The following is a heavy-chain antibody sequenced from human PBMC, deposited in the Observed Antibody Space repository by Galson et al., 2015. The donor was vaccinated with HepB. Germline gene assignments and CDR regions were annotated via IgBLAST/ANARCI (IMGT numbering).Heavy chain of an antibody. Sequence: SLRLSCAASGFTFSSYAMSWVRQAPGKGLEWVSAISGSGGSTYYADSVKGRFTISRDNSKNTLYLQMNSLRAEDTAVYYCAISRPSPSGTLYMTTVTLRAYWGQGTLVTVSS. J-gene: IGHJ4*02. V-gene: IGHV3-23*01. CDR3: AISRPSPSGTLYMTTVTLRAY. D-gene: IGHD4-17*01. CDR1: GFTFSSYA. CDR2: ISGSGGST.